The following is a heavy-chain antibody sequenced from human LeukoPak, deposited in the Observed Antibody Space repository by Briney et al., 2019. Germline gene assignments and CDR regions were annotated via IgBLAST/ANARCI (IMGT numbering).Heavy chain of an antibody. J-gene: IGHJ6*02. V-gene: IGHV3-30-3*01. CDR1: GFTFSSYA. D-gene: IGHD3-22*01. Sequence: GGSLRLSCAASGFTFSSYAMPWVGQAPGKGLEGVAVISYDGSNKYYADSVKGRFTISRDNSKNTLYLQMNSLRAEDTAVYYCARELGDYYDSSGYYGPYYYYGMDVWGQGTTVTVSS. CDR2: ISYDGSNK. CDR3: ARELGDYYDSSGYYGPYYYYGMDV.